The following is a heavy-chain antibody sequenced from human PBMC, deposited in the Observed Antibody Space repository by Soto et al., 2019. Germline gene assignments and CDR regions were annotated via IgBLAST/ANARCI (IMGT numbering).Heavy chain of an antibody. J-gene: IGHJ4*02. V-gene: IGHV3-23*01. CDR1: GFTFSSYA. CDR2: ISGSGGST. D-gene: IGHD3-10*01. Sequence: GGSLRLSCAASGFTFSSYAMSWVRQAPGKGLEWVSAISGSGGSTYYADSVKGRFTISRDNSKNTLYLQMNSLRAEDTAVYYCAKDVTMVRGIIRNLYYFDYWGQGTLVT. CDR3: AKDVTMVRGIIRNLYYFDY.